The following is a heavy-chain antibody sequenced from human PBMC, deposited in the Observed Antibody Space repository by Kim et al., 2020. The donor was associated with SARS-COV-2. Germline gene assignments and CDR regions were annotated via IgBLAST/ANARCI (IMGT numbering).Heavy chain of an antibody. V-gene: IGHV4-39*01. CDR3: ARHISHYDILTGYYPGYLRY. D-gene: IGHD3-9*01. CDR1: GGSISSSSYY. Sequence: SETLSLTCTVSGGSISSSSYYWGWIRQPPGKGLEWIGSIYYSGSTYYNPSLKSRVTISVDTSKNQFSLKLSSVTAADTAVYYCARHISHYDILTGYYPGYLRYWGQGTLVTVSS. CDR2: IYYSGST. J-gene: IGHJ4*02.